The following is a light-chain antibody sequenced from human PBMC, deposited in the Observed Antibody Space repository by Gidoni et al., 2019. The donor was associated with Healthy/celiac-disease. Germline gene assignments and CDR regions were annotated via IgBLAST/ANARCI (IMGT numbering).Light chain of an antibody. Sequence: QSVLTQPPSASGTPGQRVTISCSGSSSNIGSNYVYWYQQPPGTAPKLLIYRNNQRPSGVPDRFSGSKSGTSASLAISGLRSEDEADYYCAAWDDSLSGHNWVFGGGTKLTVL. V-gene: IGLV1-47*01. J-gene: IGLJ3*02. CDR1: SSNIGSNY. CDR2: RNN. CDR3: AAWDDSLSGHNWV.